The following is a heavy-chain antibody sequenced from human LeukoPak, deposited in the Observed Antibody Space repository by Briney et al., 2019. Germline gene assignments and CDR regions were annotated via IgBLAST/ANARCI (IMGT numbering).Heavy chain of an antibody. D-gene: IGHD5-12*01. CDR1: GFTFSNAW. CDR2: IKSKTDGGTI. J-gene: IGHJ4*02. V-gene: IGHV3-15*01. Sequence: GGSLRLSCAASGFTFSNAWMSWVRQAPGKGLQWVGRIKSKTDGGTIDYAAPVKGRFTISRDDEKNTLYLQMNSLKIEDTAVYYYTTDGGSGYYDPGGYWGQGSLVIVSS. CDR3: TTDGGSGYYDPGGY.